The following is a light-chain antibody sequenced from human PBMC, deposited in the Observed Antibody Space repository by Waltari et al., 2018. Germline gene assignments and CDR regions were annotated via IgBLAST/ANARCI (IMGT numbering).Light chain of an antibody. CDR1: QSISNY. Sequence: DIQMTQSPSSLSASVGDRVSITCRTSQSISNYLNWYHQRPGEAPHLLIYAASSLQSGVSSRFSDSGSGTDFSLTISSLQPEDVGIYYCQQSYATVCTFGLGTKVEIK. CDR3: QQSYATVCT. CDR2: AAS. V-gene: IGKV1-39*01. J-gene: IGKJ1*01.